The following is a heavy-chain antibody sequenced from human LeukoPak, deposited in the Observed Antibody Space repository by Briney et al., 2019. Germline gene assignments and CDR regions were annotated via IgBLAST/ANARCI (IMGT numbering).Heavy chain of an antibody. CDR3: ARDRWYKGYSSGWYSNY. CDR2: INPNSGGT. Sequence: GASVKVSCKASGYTFTGHYMHWVRQAPGQGLEWMGWINPNSGGTNYAQKFQGRVTMTRDTSISTAYMELSRLRSDDTAVYYCARDRWYKGYSSGWYSNYWGQGTLVTVSS. D-gene: IGHD6-19*01. CDR1: GYTFTGHY. V-gene: IGHV1-2*02. J-gene: IGHJ4*02.